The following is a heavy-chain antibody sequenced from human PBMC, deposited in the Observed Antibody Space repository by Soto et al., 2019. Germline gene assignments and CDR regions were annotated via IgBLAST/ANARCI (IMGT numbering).Heavy chain of an antibody. CDR3: TRPQERQSLLVGYYFGMDV. D-gene: IGHD2-15*01. CDR2: IIPMYETP. J-gene: IGHJ6*02. V-gene: IGHV1-69*01. Sequence: QVQLVQSGAEVKKPGSSVKVSCKASGGTFSNFAISWVRQAPGQGLEWMGGIIPMYETPNYAQSFQGRVTITADESTSTAHMELRSLTSEDTAIYYCTRPQERQSLLVGYYFGMDVWGQGTAVRVSS. CDR1: GGTFSNFA.